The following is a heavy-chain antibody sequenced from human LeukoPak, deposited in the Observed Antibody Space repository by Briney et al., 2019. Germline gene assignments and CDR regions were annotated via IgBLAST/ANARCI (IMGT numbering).Heavy chain of an antibody. CDR1: GFSLSTSGVG. CDR2: IFWDDDK. V-gene: IGHV2-5*02. CDR3: THSAGIVVVTSEDEYFQH. Sequence: SGPTLVNPPQPLTLTCTFSGFSLSTSGVGVGWIRQPPGKALEWLAIIFWDDDKRYNPSLESRLSIIKDTSKAQVVLTMTNMDPADTATYYCTHSAGIVVVTSEDEYFQHWGQGSLVIVSS. J-gene: IGHJ1*01. D-gene: IGHD2-21*02.